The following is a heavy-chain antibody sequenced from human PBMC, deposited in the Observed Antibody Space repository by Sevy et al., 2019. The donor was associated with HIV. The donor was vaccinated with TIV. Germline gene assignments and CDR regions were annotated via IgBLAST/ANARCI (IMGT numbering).Heavy chain of an antibody. Sequence: ASVKVSCKVSGYTLSDLPMYWVRQAPGKGLEWMGGFDPEDGETIYAQKFQGRVTMTEATSTDTAYMELSSLTSEDTAVYYCATMDYYYDTSGYSSGDYWGQGTLLTVSS. J-gene: IGHJ4*02. CDR1: GYTLSDLP. D-gene: IGHD3-22*01. CDR3: ATMDYYYDTSGYSSGDY. CDR2: FDPEDGET. V-gene: IGHV1-24*01.